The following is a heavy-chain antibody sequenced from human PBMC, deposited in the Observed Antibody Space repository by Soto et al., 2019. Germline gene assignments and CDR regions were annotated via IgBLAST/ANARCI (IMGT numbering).Heavy chain of an antibody. V-gene: IGHV3-48*01. J-gene: IGHJ3*02. CDR1: GFTFSIYS. CDR2: IMPGSSHI. D-gene: IGHD1-26*01. CDR3: AIEKVGADSVHVFDI. Sequence: EVQLVESGGGLVQPGGSLRLTCAASGFTFSIYSMNWVRQAPGKGLEWVSYIMPGSSHIFYADSVKGRFTISRDNDKNSLYLQMNSLRAEDTGLYYCAIEKVGADSVHVFDIWGQGTMVTVSS.